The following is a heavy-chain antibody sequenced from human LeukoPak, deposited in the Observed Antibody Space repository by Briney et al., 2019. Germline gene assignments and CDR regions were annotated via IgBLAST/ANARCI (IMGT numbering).Heavy chain of an antibody. V-gene: IGHV4-30-4*08. J-gene: IGHJ4*02. CDR3: ARGGSHYYDSSGYYSYYFDY. CDR2: IYYSGST. CDR1: GGSISSGDYY. D-gene: IGHD3-22*01. Sequence: SETLSLTCTVSGGSISSGDYYWSWFRQPPGKGLEWLGCIYYSGSTYYNPSLKSRVTISVDTSKNQFSLKLSSVTAADTAVYYCARGGSHYYDSSGYYSYYFDYWGQGTLVTVSS.